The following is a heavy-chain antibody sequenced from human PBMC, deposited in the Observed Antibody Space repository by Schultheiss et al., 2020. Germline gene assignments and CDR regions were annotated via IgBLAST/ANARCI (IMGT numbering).Heavy chain of an antibody. CDR2: ISGSGGST. V-gene: IGHV3-23*01. CDR1: GFTFSSYA. J-gene: IGHJ4*02. Sequence: GESLKISCAASGFTFSSYAMSWVRQAPGKGLEWVSAISGSGGSTYYADSVKGRFTISRDNSKNTLYLQMNSLRAEDTAVYYCAKDRYYYGSGSTLFDYWGQGTLVTVSS. D-gene: IGHD3-10*01. CDR3: AKDRYYYGSGSTLFDY.